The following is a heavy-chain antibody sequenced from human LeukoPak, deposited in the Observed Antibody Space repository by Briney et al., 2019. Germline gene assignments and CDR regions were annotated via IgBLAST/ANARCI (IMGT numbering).Heavy chain of an antibody. Sequence: SVKVSCKASGGTFSSYAISWVRQAPGQGLEWMGRIIPIFGTANYAQKFQGRVTITTDESTSTAYMELSSLRSEDTAVYYCASQNLRYCGGGSCYHLYYFDYWGQGTLVTVSS. J-gene: IGHJ4*02. V-gene: IGHV1-69*05. D-gene: IGHD2-15*01. CDR2: IIPIFGTA. CDR3: ASQNLRYCGGGSCYHLYYFDY. CDR1: GGTFSSYA.